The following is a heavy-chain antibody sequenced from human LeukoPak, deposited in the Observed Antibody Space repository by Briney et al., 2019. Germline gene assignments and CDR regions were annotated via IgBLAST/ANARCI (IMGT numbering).Heavy chain of an antibody. CDR3: ARVYYDSSRYYYGPASGWFDP. CDR2: IIPIFGTA. Sequence: SVKVSCKASGGTFSSYAISWVRQAPGQGLEWMGGIIPIFGTANYAQKFQGRVTITTDESTSTAYMELSSLRSEDTAVYYCARVYYDSSRYYYGPASGWFDPWGQGTLVTVSS. V-gene: IGHV1-69*05. D-gene: IGHD3-22*01. J-gene: IGHJ5*02. CDR1: GGTFSSYA.